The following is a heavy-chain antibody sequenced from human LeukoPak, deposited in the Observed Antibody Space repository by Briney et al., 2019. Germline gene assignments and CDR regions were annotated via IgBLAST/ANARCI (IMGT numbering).Heavy chain of an antibody. CDR2: ISGSGGST. D-gene: IGHD3-9*01. CDR3: ARALTGFILGN. V-gene: IGHV3-23*01. CDR1: GFTFSSYA. J-gene: IGHJ4*02. Sequence: GGSLRLSCAASGFTFSSYAMSWVRQAPGKGLEWVSAISGSGGSTYYADSVKGRFTISRDNSKNTLYLQMNSLRAEDTAVYYCARALTGFILGNWGQGTLVTVSS.